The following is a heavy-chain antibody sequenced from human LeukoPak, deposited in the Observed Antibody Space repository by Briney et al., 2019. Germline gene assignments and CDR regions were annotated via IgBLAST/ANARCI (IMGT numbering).Heavy chain of an antibody. J-gene: IGHJ4*02. V-gene: IGHV3-7*01. CDR3: ARSRGDYERGYFDY. CDR1: GFTFSTSR. D-gene: IGHD4-17*01. Sequence: AGGSLRLSCAASGFTFSTSRMSWVRQAPGKGLEWVADIMQDGDAKYYLESVEGRFTISRDNGRNSLYLQMNSLRAEDTAVYYCARSRGDYERGYFDYWGQGTLVTVSS. CDR2: IMQDGDAK.